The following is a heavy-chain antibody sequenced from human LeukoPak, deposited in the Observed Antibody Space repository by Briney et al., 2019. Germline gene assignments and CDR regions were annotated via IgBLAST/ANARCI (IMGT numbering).Heavy chain of an antibody. V-gene: IGHV1-69*01. CDR2: IIPIFGTA. D-gene: IGHD3-22*01. CDR1: GGTFSSYA. Sequence: GSSVKVSCKASGGTFSSYAISWVRQAPGQGLEWMGGIIPIFGTANYAQKFQGRVTITADESTSTAYMELSSLRSEDTAVYYCARYDSSGYYVPFEYWGQGALVTVSS. J-gene: IGHJ4*02. CDR3: ARYDSSGYYVPFEY.